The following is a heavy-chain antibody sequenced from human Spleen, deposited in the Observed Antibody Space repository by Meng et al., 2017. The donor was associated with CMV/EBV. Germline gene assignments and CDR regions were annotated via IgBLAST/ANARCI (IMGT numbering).Heavy chain of an antibody. CDR1: GFIFSNYA. V-gene: IGHV3-23*01. D-gene: IGHD6-13*01. CDR3: AKCRSGIAAALNY. Sequence: ASGFIFSNYALSWVRQAPGKGLEWVSTFSDSAGNTYYADSVKGRFTISRDNSKNTLYLQMNSLRAEDTAVYYCAKCRSGIAAALNYWGQGTLVTVSS. CDR2: FSDSAGNT. J-gene: IGHJ4*02.